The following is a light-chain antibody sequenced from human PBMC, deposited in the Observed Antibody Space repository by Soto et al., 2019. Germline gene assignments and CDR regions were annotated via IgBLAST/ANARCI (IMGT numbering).Light chain of an antibody. CDR3: QQYGRSPLT. CDR2: GAS. CDR1: QSVGTN. V-gene: IGKV3-20*01. J-gene: IGKJ4*01. Sequence: DIVMTQSPATLSVSPGERATLSCRASQSVGTNLAWFRQKPGQAPRLLIYGASTRATGIPDRFGGSGSGTVFTLTISRLEPEDFAVYYCQQYGRSPLTFGGGTKVDIK.